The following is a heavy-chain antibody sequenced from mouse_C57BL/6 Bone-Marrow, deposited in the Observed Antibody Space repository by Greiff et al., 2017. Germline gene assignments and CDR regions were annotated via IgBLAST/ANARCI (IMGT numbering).Heavy chain of an antibody. V-gene: IGHV3-5*01. J-gene: IGHJ1*03. CDR1: GISITTGNYR. CDR2: IYYSGTI. CDR3: AREGPQGYFDV. Sequence: EVQLQESGPGLVKPSQTVFLTCTVTGISITTGNYRWSWIRQFPGNKLEWIGYIYYSGTITYNPSLTRRTTITRDTPKNQFFLEMNSLTAEDTATYYCAREGPQGYFDVWGTGTTVTVSS.